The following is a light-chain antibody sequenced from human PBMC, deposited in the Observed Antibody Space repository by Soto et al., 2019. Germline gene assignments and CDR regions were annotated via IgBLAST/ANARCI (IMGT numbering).Light chain of an antibody. V-gene: IGKV1-5*03. CDR3: QQYNSYSRLT. CDR1: QSISSW. CDR2: KAS. J-gene: IGKJ4*01. Sequence: DIQMTQSPSTLSASVGDRVTITCRASQSISSWLAWYQQKPGKAPKLLIYKASSLESGVPSRFSGSGSGTEFTLTISSLQPDDFATYDCQQYNSYSRLTFGGGTKVEIK.